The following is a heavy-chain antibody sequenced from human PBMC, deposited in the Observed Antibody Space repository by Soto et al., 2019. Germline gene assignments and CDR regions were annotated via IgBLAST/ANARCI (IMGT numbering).Heavy chain of an antibody. CDR2: ISGSDDST. CDR1: EFTFADYA. Sequence: EVQLLESGGGLVQPGGSLRLSCAASEFTFADYAMTWVRQAPGKGLERVSAISGSDDSTYYADCVKGRFTISRDNSKNTLFLQMNSLRVEDTAVYYCAKVIVVVPAVNNYYMDVWGKGTTVTVSS. CDR3: AKVIVVVPAVNNYYMDV. V-gene: IGHV3-23*01. J-gene: IGHJ6*03. D-gene: IGHD2-2*01.